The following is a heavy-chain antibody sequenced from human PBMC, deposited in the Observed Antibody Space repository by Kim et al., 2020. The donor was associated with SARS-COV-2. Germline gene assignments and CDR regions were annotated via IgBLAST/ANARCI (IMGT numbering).Heavy chain of an antibody. CDR1: GGSFSGYY. CDR2: INHSGST. D-gene: IGHD2-21*01. CDR3: ARDSRRVNYYGMDV. V-gene: IGHV4-34*01. J-gene: IGHJ6*02. Sequence: SETLSLTCAVYGGSFSGYYWSWIRQPPGKGLEWIGEINHSGSTNYNPSLKSRVTISVDTSKNQFSLKLSSVTAADTAVYYCARDSRRVNYYGMDVWGQGTTVTVSS.